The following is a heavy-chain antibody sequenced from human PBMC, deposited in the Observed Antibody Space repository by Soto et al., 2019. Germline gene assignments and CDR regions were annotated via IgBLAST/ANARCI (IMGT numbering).Heavy chain of an antibody. J-gene: IGHJ6*01. CDR2: ISSTTNYI. CDR3: ARDAILGSKGYYCYGMEV. CDR1: VFTFTRYS. V-gene: IGHV3-21*01. Sequence: GGSLRLSCAASVFTFTRYSMNLVRQAPGKGLEWVSSISSTTNYIYYGDSMKGRFTISRDKAKNSLYLQMNSLRAEDTAVYYCARDAILGSKGYYCYGMEVWGQGTTVTLSS.